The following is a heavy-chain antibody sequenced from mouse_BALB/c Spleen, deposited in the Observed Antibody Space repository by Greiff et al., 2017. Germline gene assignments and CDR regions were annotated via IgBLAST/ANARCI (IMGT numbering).Heavy chain of an antibody. CDR1: GFTFSSYA. CDR2: ISSGGST. CDR3: ARGRDMITTWYFDV. V-gene: IGHV5-6-5*01. Sequence: EVKLMESGGGLVKPGGSLKLSCAASGFTFSSYAMSWVRQTPEKRLEWVASISSGGSTYYPDSVKGRFTISRDNARNILYLQMSSLRSEDTAMYYCARGRDMITTWYFDVWGAGTTVTVSS. D-gene: IGHD2-4*01. J-gene: IGHJ1*01.